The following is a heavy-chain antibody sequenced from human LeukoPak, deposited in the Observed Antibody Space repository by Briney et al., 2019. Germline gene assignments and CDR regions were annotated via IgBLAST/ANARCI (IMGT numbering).Heavy chain of an antibody. J-gene: IGHJ4*02. CDR3: AKVSPINPSGYLDY. CDR1: GFTFSSYS. D-gene: IGHD3-3*01. CDR2: ISSSSSYI. V-gene: IGHV3-21*01. Sequence: GGSLRLSCAASGFTFSSYSMNWVRQAPGKGLEWVSSISSSSSYIYYADSVKGRFTISRDNSKNTLYLQMNSLRAEDTAIYYCAKVSPINPSGYLDYWGQGTLVTVSS.